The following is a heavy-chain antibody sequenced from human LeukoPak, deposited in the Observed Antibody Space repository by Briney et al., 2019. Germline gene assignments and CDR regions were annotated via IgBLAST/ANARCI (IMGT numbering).Heavy chain of an antibody. J-gene: IGHJ4*02. D-gene: IGHD3-22*01. V-gene: IGHV4-39*07. CDR1: GGSVSSSSYY. CDR2: IYYSGNT. CDR3: ARYYYDSSGYAFDY. Sequence: SETLSLTCTVSGGSVSSSSYYWGWIRQPPGKGLEWIGSIYYSGNTYYNPSLKSRVTMSVDTSKNQFSLKLSSVTAADTAVYYCARYYYDSSGYAFDYWGQGTLVTVSS.